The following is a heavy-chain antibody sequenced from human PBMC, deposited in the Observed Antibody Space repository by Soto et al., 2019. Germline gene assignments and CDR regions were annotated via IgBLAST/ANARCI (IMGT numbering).Heavy chain of an antibody. CDR3: ARDSKRDGYKY. CDR1: GFTFSSYS. J-gene: IGHJ4*02. D-gene: IGHD5-12*01. CDR2: ISSSSSTI. Sequence: EVQLVESGGGLVQPGGSLRLSCAASGFTFSSYSMNWVRQAPGKGLEWVSYISSSSSTIYYADSVKGRFTISRDKAKNSLYLPMNSLRDEDTAVYYCARDSKRDGYKYWGQGTLVTVSS. V-gene: IGHV3-48*02.